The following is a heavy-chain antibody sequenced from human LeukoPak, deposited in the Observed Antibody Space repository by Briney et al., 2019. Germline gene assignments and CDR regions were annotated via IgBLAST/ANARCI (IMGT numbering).Heavy chain of an antibody. CDR2: IYYSGST. D-gene: IGHD6-13*01. J-gene: IGHJ4*02. CDR3: ARVVGIAAAAEYYFDY. V-gene: IGHV4-31*03. Sequence: SQTLSLTCTVSGGSISSGGYYWSWLRQHPGKGLEWIGYIYYSGSTYYNPSLKSRVTISVDTSKNQFSLKLSSVTAADTAVYYCARVVGIAAAAEYYFDYWGQGTLVTVSS. CDR1: GGSISSGGYY.